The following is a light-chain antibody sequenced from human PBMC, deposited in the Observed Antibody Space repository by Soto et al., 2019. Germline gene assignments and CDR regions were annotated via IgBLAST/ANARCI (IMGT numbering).Light chain of an antibody. J-gene: IGLJ3*02. CDR2: EVS. V-gene: IGLV2-8*01. CDR3: SSYAGRTNYV. Sequence: QSVLTQPPSASGSPGQSVTISCTGTSSDVGGYNYVSWYQQHPGKAPKLMIYEVSNRPSGVPDRFSGSKSGNTASLTVSGLQAEDEANNSSSSYAGRTNYVFGTGTKLTVL. CDR1: SSDVGGYNY.